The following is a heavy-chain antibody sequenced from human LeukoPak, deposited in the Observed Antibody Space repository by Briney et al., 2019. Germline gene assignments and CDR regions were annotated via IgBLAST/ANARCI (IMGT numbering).Heavy chain of an antibody. J-gene: IGHJ4*02. CDR3: AREIRPLWFGELYYFDY. V-gene: IGHV4-39*07. Sequence: SETLSLTCTVSGGSISSSSYYWGWIRQPPGKGLEWIGSIYYSGSTYYNPSLKGRVTISVDTSKNQFSLKLSSVTAADTAVYYCAREIRPLWFGELYYFDYWGQGTLVTVSS. D-gene: IGHD3-10*01. CDR1: GGSISSSSYY. CDR2: IYYSGST.